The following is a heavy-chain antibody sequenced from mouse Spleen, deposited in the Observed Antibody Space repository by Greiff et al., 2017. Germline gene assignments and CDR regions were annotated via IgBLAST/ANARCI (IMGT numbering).Heavy chain of an antibody. Sequence: VQLQQSGPELVKPGASVKMSCKASGYTFTSYWITWVKQRPGQGLEWIGDIYPGSGSTNYNEKFKSKATLTVDTSSSTAYMQLSSLTSEDSAVYYCARSYDYDFAYWGQGTLVTVSA. CDR3: ARSYDYDFAY. J-gene: IGHJ3*01. D-gene: IGHD2-4*01. CDR1: GYTFTSYW. V-gene: IGHV1-55*01. CDR2: IYPGSGST.